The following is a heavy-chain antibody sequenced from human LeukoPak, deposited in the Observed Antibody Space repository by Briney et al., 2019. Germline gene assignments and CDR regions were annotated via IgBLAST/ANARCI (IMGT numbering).Heavy chain of an antibody. CDR1: GFTFSSYW. Sequence: PGGSLRLSCAASGFTFSSYWMHWVRQAPGKGLVWVSRINSDGSSTSYADSVKGRFTISRDNAKNTLYLQMNSLRVEDTAVYYCARDPRNYGGNPFDYWGQGTLVTVSS. CDR2: INSDGSST. J-gene: IGHJ4*02. D-gene: IGHD4-23*01. CDR3: ARDPRNYGGNPFDY. V-gene: IGHV3-74*01.